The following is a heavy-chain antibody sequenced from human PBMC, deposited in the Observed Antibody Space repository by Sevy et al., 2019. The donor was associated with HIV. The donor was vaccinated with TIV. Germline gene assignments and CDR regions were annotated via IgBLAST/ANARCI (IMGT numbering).Heavy chain of an antibody. D-gene: IGHD2-21*01. CDR2: ISSKPYGGAT. CDR3: ARGADCYKIGDFDA. Sequence: GGSLRLSCTVSGSTFGDYIMNWFRQAPGKGLEWVGFISSKPYGGATAYAASVRGRFTNSTDDSRSVAYLQMNSLKTAKTAVYYCARGADCYKIGDFDAWGQGTLVTVSS. J-gene: IGHJ4*02. CDR1: GSTFGDYI. V-gene: IGHV3-49*03.